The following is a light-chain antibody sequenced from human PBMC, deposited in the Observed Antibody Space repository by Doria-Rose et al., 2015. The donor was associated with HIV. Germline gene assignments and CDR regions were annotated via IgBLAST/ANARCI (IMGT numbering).Light chain of an antibody. CDR3: QQFDSFPRT. CDR2: GAS. CDR1: QGISRY. V-gene: IGKV1-9*01. Sequence: TQSPSFLSASVGVRVTITCRASQGISRYLAWYQQKPGKAPTLLIFGASTLQSGVPSRFSGSGSGTEFTLTISSLQPEDFATYYCQQFDSFPRTFGQGTKLELK. J-gene: IGKJ1*01.